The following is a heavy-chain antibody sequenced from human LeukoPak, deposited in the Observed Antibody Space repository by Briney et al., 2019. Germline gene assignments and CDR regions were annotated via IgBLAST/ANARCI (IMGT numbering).Heavy chain of an antibody. J-gene: IGHJ4*02. Sequence: ASVTVSCKVSGYTLTELSMHWVRQAPGKGREWMGGFDPEDGETIYAQKFQGRVTMTEDTSTDTAYMELSSLRSEDTAVYYCATTITVALDCSGGSCYSRVVGLDYWGQGTLVTVSS. V-gene: IGHV1-24*01. CDR2: FDPEDGET. CDR3: ATTITVALDCSGGSCYSRVVGLDY. CDR1: GYTLTELS. D-gene: IGHD2-15*01.